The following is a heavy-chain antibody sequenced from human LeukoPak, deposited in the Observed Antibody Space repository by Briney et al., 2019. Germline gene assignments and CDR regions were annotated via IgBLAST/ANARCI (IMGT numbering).Heavy chain of an antibody. Sequence: PSETLSLTCTVSGGSISSYYWSWIRQPPGKGLEWIGYIYYSGSTNYNPSLKSRVTISVDTSKNQFSLKLSSVTAADTAVYYCAREEVGAVFDYWGQGTLVTVSP. CDR2: IYYSGST. J-gene: IGHJ4*02. D-gene: IGHD1-26*01. V-gene: IGHV4-59*01. CDR3: AREEVGAVFDY. CDR1: GGSISSYY.